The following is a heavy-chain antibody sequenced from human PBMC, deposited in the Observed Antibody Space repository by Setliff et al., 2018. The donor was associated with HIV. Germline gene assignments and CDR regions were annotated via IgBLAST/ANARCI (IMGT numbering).Heavy chain of an antibody. CDR1: GGSISSDNW. V-gene: IGHV4-4*02. CDR2: IYHSEYT. J-gene: IGHJ6*02. Sequence: SETLSLTCAVSGGSISSDNWWTWVRQPPGKGLEWIGEIYHSEYTNYNASLKSRVSMSVDKSKNQFSLKLTSVTAADTAVYYCARGHCSGTNCYGVDYYGMDVWCQGTTVTVS. CDR3: ARGHCSGTNCYGVDYYGMDV. D-gene: IGHD2-2*01.